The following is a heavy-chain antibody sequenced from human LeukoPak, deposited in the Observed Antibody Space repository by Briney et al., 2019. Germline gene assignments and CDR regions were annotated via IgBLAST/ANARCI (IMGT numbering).Heavy chain of an antibody. CDR2: ISGSGGST. Sequence: GGSLRLSCAASGFTVSSNYMSWVRQAPGKGLEWVSAISGSGGSTYYADSVKGRFTISRDNSKNTLYLQMNSLRAEDTAVYYCARVSRDGYNYYFDYWGQGTLVTVSS. J-gene: IGHJ4*02. CDR3: ARVSRDGYNYYFDY. CDR1: GFTVSSNY. V-gene: IGHV3-23*01. D-gene: IGHD5-24*01.